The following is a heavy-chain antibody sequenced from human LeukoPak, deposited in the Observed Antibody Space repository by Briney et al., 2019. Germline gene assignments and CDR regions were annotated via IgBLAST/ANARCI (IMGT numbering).Heavy chain of an antibody. CDR3: ARDQDVMVRGDV. J-gene: IGHJ3*01. V-gene: IGHV7-4-1*02. CDR1: GYIFTNYA. D-gene: IGHD3-10*01. Sequence: ASVKVSCKASGYIFTNYAMNWVRQAPGQGLEWMGYIKTSTGNPTYAQGFAGRFVFSLDTSVSTAYLQINNLKTEDTAVYYCARDQDVMVRGDVWGQGTMVTVSS. CDR2: IKTSTGNP.